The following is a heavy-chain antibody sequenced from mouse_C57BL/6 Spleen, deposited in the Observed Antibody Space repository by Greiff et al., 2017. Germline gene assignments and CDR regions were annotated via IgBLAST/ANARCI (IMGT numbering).Heavy chain of an antibody. CDR1: GFTFSSYA. CDR2: ISDGGSYT. J-gene: IGHJ3*01. D-gene: IGHD3-2*02. Sequence: EVQLVESGGGLVKPGGSLKLSCAASGFTFSSYAMSWVRQTPETRLEWVATISDGGSYTYYPDNVKGRFTISRDNAKNNLYLQMSNLTSEDTAMYYCARDQGFGYWGKGTLVTVA. CDR3: ARDQGFGY. V-gene: IGHV5-4*01.